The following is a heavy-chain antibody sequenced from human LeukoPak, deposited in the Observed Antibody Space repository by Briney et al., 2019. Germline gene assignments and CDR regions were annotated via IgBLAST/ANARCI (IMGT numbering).Heavy chain of an antibody. CDR2: IYHSGST. V-gene: IGHV4-38-2*02. CDR3: ARSKYIAVAGSNDY. D-gene: IGHD6-19*01. CDR1: GYSISSGYY. Sequence: SETLSLTCTVSGYSISSGYYWGWIRQPPGKGLEWIGSIYHSGSTYYNPSLKSRVTISVDTSKNQFSLKLSSVTAADTAVYYCARSKYIAVAGSNDYWGQGTLVTVSS. J-gene: IGHJ4*02.